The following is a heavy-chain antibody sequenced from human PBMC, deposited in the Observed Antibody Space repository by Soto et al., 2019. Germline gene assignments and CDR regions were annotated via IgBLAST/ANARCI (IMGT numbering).Heavy chain of an antibody. J-gene: IGHJ5*02. CDR3: AKVSTTHTFGPLDP. Sequence: PGGSLRLSCAASGFTFDDYGMHWVRQAPGEGLEWVSGISWNSGSIGYADSVKGRFIISRDNAKNSLYPQMDNLRPEDTALYFCAKVSTTHTFGPLDPWGQGTLVTVSS. CDR2: ISWNSGSI. CDR1: GFTFDDYG. V-gene: IGHV3-9*01. D-gene: IGHD1-1*01.